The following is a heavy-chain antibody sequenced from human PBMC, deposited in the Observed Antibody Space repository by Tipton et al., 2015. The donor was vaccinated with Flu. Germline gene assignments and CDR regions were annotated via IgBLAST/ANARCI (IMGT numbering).Heavy chain of an antibody. CDR3: ARDYLRGYSYGYLDY. V-gene: IGHV1-69*09. J-gene: IGHJ4*02. CDR2: IIPILGIA. Sequence: QLVQSGAEVKKPGSSVKVSCKASGGTFSSYAISWVRQAPGQGLEWMGRIIPILGIANYAQKFQGRVTITADKSTSTAYMELSSLRSEDTVVYYCARDYLRGYSYGYLDYWGQGTLVTVSS. D-gene: IGHD5-18*01. CDR1: GGTFSSYA.